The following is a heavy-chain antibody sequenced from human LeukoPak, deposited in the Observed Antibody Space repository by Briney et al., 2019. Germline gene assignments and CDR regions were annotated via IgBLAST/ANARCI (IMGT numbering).Heavy chain of an antibody. D-gene: IGHD3-22*01. CDR2: MYYSGST. J-gene: IGHJ4*02. CDR3: ARHYYDRTGYYYFDY. Sequence: SETLSLTCTVSGGSITGSSYYWGWIRQPPGEGLEWIGSMYYSGSTYYNPSLKSRVTIPVDTSKNQFSLKLSSVTAADTAVYYCARHYYDRTGYYYFDYWGKGTLVTVSS. CDR1: GGSITGSSYY. V-gene: IGHV4-39*01.